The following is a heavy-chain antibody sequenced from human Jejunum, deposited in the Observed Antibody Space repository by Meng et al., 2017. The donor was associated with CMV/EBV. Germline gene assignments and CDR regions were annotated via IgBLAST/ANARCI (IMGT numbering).Heavy chain of an antibody. V-gene: IGHV3-7*01. CDR2: IKTDGSAE. D-gene: IGHD3-10*01. CDR1: GFTVGNFW. CDR3: LGRHYTVS. Sequence: LRLSCAASGFTVGNFWMNWVRQAPWRGLEWVANIKTDGSAEYYVDSVKGRFTISRDNPKNSLYLQMNSLKDEDTAVYYCLGRHYTVSWGHGTLVTVSS. J-gene: IGHJ5*01.